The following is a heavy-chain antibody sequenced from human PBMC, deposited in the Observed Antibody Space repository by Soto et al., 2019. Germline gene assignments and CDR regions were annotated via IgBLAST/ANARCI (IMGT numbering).Heavy chain of an antibody. J-gene: IGHJ6*02. V-gene: IGHV3-30-3*01. D-gene: IGHD5-12*01. CDR1: GFTFSSHA. Sequence: SLRLSWAASGFTFSSHAMHWVRQAPCKGLELLPVISYYVSNKYSADSVKGRFTISRDNSKKTLYLQMNSLRGEDTAVYYCPRHRHPREMATIASNPFFYGMDVWDHETTVA. CDR3: PRHRHPREMATIASNPFFYGMDV. CDR2: ISYYVSNK.